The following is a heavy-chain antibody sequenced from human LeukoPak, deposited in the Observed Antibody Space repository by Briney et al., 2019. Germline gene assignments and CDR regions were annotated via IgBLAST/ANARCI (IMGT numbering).Heavy chain of an antibody. J-gene: IGHJ5*02. CDR2: INPNSGGT. CDR1: GSTFTGYY. CDR3: ARGILYSPGWFDP. Sequence: GASVKVSCKAFGSTFTGYYMHWVRQAPGQGLEWMEWINPNSGGTNYAQKFQGRVTMTRDTSISTAYMELSRLRSDDTAVYYCARGILYSPGWFDPWGQGTLVTVSS. D-gene: IGHD2-8*01. V-gene: IGHV1-2*02.